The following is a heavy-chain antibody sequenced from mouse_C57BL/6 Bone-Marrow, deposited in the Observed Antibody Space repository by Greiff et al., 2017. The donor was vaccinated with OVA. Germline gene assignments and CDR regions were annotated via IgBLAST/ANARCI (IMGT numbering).Heavy chain of an antibody. CDR2: INPYNGGT. V-gene: IGHV1-19*01. J-gene: IGHJ3*01. CDR3: ARRGALAYYSNCGFAY. D-gene: IGHD2-5*01. CDR1: GYTFTDYY. Sequence: EVQVVESGPVLVKPGASVKMSCKASGYTFTDYYMNWVKQSHGKSLAWIGVINPYNGGTSYNQKFKGKATLTVDKSSSTAYMELNSLTSEDSAVYYCARRGALAYYSNCGFAYWGQGTLVTVSA.